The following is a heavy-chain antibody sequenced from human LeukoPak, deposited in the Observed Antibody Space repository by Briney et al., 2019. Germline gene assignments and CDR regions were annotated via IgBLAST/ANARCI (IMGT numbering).Heavy chain of an antibody. CDR1: GFTFSSYA. J-gene: IGHJ6*03. CDR2: ISGSGGST. D-gene: IGHD5-18*01. Sequence: SGGSLRLSCAASGFTFSSYAMSWVRQAPGKGLEWVSAISGSGGSTYYADSVKGRFTISRDNSKNTLYLQMNSPRAEDTAVYYCAKDTAMQSLYYYCYYMDVWGKGTTVTISS. CDR3: AKDTAMQSLYYYCYYMDV. V-gene: IGHV3-23*01.